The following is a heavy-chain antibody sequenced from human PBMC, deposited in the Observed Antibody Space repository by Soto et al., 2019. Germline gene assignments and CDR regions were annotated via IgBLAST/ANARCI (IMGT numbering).Heavy chain of an antibody. J-gene: IGHJ3*02. CDR1: GGSISSSSYY. Sequence: QLPLQESGPGLVKPSETLSLTCTVSGGSISSSSYYWGWIRQPPGKGLEWIGIIYYSGSTYYNPSLKGRVTISVDTSTTQFSLKLSSVTAADTAVYYCARRGGVATNAFDIWGQGTMVTVSS. D-gene: IGHD5-12*01. V-gene: IGHV4-39*01. CDR3: ARRGGVATNAFDI. CDR2: IYYSGST.